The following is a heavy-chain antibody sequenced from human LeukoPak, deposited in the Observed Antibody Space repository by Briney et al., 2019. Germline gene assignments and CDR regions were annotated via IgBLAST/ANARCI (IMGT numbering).Heavy chain of an antibody. Sequence: SETLSLTCTVSGGSIRGYYWSWIRQPAGKGLEWIGRIYFNGDTNYNPSLKSRVSMSVDTSKNQFSLKLSAVTAADTAVYYCARQTTVTTAGWFDPWGQGTLVTVSS. D-gene: IGHD4-17*01. J-gene: IGHJ5*02. CDR2: IYFNGDT. V-gene: IGHV4-4*07. CDR3: ARQTTVTTAGWFDP. CDR1: GGSIRGYY.